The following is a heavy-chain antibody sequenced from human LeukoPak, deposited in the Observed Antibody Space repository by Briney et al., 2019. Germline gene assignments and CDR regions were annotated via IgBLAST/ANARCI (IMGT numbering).Heavy chain of an antibody. D-gene: IGHD5-18*01. V-gene: IGHV1-69*13. CDR1: GGTFSSYA. Sequence: AASVKVSCKASGGTFSSYAISWVRQAPGQGLEWMGGIIPIFGTANYAQKFQGRVTITADESTSTAYMELSSLRSEDTAVYYCARVVPLQLWLPTNYYYYGMDVWGQGTTVTVSS. CDR3: ARVVPLQLWLPTNYYYYGMDV. J-gene: IGHJ6*02. CDR2: IIPIFGTA.